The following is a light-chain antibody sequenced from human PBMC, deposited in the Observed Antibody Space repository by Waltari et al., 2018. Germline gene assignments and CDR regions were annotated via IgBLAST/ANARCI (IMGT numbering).Light chain of an antibody. Sequence: SYALTQPSSVSVSPGQKARIPCSGAVLATTYARWFQQKPGKAPVLVLYKDTERPSGIPERISGSSSGTTVTLTISGAQVEDEADYYCYSAADSNLRVFGGGTRLTVL. CDR3: YSAADSNLRV. CDR2: KDT. J-gene: IGLJ2*01. V-gene: IGLV3-27*01. CDR1: VLATTY.